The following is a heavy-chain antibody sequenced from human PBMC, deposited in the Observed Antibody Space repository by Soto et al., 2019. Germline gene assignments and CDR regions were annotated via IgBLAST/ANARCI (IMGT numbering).Heavy chain of an antibody. CDR2: INHSGST. CDR1: GGSFSGYY. J-gene: IGHJ4*02. V-gene: IGHV4-34*01. CDR3: ARAWGGVPDY. D-gene: IGHD3-16*01. Sequence: QVQLQQWGAGLLKSSETLFLTCAVYGGSFSGYYWSWIRQPPGKGLEWNGEINHSGSTTYNPSLKSRVTISVDTPKNQFSLKRSSVTAAYTAVYYCARAWGGVPDYWGQGTLVTVSS.